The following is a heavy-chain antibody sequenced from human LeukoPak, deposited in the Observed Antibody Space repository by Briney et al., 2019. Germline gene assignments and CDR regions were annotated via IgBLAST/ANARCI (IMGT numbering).Heavy chain of an antibody. D-gene: IGHD4-23*01. CDR1: GFTFSSYA. J-gene: IGHJ4*02. V-gene: IGHV3-30*04. CDR3: AKHTSTVVTYFDY. Sequence: PGGSLRLSCAASGFTFSSYAMHWVRQAPGKGLEWVAVISYDGSNKYYADSVKGRFTISRDNSKNTLYLQMNSLRAEDTAVYYCAKHTSTVVTYFDYWGQGTLVTVSS. CDR2: ISYDGSNK.